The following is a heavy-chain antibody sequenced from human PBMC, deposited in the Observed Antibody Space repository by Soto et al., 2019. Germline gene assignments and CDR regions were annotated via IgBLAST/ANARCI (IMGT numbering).Heavy chain of an antibody. V-gene: IGHV4-31*03. CDR3: ARARRGGPSGSYYSLRTFSWFDP. J-gene: IGHJ5*02. Sequence: SETLSLICTVSGGSISSGGYYWSWIRQHPGKGLEWIGYIYYSGSTYYNPSLKSRVTISVDTSKNQFSLKLSSVTAADTAVYYCARARRGGPSGSYYSLRTFSWFDPWGQGTLVTVSS. CDR1: GGSISSGGYY. D-gene: IGHD3-10*01. CDR2: IYYSGST.